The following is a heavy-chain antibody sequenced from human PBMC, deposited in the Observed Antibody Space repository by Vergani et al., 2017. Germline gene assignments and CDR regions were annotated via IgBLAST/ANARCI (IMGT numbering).Heavy chain of an antibody. V-gene: IGHV4-39*01. CDR3: ARQRDIVVVVAATVLFDP. CDR2: IYSSGST. J-gene: IGHJ5*02. D-gene: IGHD2-15*01. CDR1: GGSISSSSYY. Sequence: QLQLQESGPGLVKPSETLSLTCTVSGGSISSSSYYWGWIGPPPGKGLEWIGSIYSSGSTYHNPSLKSRVTISVDTSKNQFSLKLSAVTAADTAVYYYARQRDIVVVVAATVLFDPWSQGSPVTVSS.